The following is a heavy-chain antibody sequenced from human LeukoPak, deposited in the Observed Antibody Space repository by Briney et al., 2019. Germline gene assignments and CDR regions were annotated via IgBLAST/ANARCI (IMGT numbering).Heavy chain of an antibody. CDR2: IYTSGST. V-gene: IGHV4-4*07. CDR1: GGSISSYY. J-gene: IGHJ3*02. D-gene: IGHD3-22*01. CDR3: AREWEYYYDSSGQVDAFDI. Sequence: SETLSLTCTVSGGSISSYYWSWIRQPAGKGLEWIGRIYTSGSTNYNPSLKSQVTMSVDTSKNQFSLKLSSVAAADTAVYYCAREWEYYYDSSGQVDAFDIWGQGTMVTVSS.